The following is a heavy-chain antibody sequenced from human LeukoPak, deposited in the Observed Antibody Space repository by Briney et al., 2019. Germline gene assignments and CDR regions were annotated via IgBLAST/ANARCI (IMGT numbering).Heavy chain of an antibody. D-gene: IGHD3-16*01. CDR2: ISAYNGNT. V-gene: IGHV1-18*04. CDR1: GYTFTSYG. CDR3: ARVLNFMTSLHAAYYFDY. Sequence: ASVKVSCKASGYTFTSYGISWVRQAPGQGLEWMGLISAYNGNTDYAQKLQGRVTMTTDTSTNTAYMELRSLRSDDTAVYYCARVLNFMTSLHAAYYFDYWGQGTLVTVSS. J-gene: IGHJ4*02.